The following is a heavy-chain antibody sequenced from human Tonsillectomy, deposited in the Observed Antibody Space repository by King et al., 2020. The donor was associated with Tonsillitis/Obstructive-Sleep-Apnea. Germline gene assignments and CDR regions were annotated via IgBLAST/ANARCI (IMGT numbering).Heavy chain of an antibody. CDR2: VYYSGST. CDR3: ARPDTPMVTFDY. V-gene: IGHV4-39*01. Sequence: QLQESGPGLVKPSETLSLTCTVSGGSISSSSYYWGWIRQPPGQGLEWIGSVYYSGSTYYNPSLKSRVTISVDTSKNQFSLRLRSVTAADTAVYYCARPDTPMVTFDYWGQGTLVTVSS. CDR1: GGSISSSSYY. J-gene: IGHJ4*02. D-gene: IGHD5-18*01.